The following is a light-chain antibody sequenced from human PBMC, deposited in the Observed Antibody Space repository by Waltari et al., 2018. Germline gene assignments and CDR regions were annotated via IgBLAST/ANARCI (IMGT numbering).Light chain of an antibody. J-gene: IGLJ3*02. CDR1: SSDIGIYNH. V-gene: IGLV2-18*02. CDR3: ASYTSTFTWV. Sequence: QSALTQPPSVSGSPGQSVTITCTGTSSDIGIYNHVSWFQQPPGTAPKRLIYDVTYRPSGVPDRFSGSKSGNTASLTISGLQTEDESDYYCASYTSTFTWVFGGGTKLTVL. CDR2: DVT.